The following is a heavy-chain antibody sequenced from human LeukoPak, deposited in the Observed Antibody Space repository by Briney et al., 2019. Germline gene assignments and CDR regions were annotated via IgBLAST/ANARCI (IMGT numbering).Heavy chain of an antibody. CDR1: GGTFSSYA. J-gene: IGHJ4*02. CDR2: INPSGGST. Sequence: ASVKVSCKASGGTFSSYAISWVRQAPGQGLEWMGIINPSGGSTSYAQKFQGRVTMTRDTSTSTVYMELSSLRSEDTAVYYCARDPNTYHFDYWGQGTLVTVSS. D-gene: IGHD2-2*02. V-gene: IGHV1-46*01. CDR3: ARDPNTYHFDY.